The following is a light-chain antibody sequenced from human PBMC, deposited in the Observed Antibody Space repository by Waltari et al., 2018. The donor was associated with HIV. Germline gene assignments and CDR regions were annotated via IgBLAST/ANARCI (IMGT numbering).Light chain of an antibody. CDR3: QQTYTIPPT. CDR1: QNVFYSSNNRNY. V-gene: IGKV4-1*01. J-gene: IGKJ4*01. Sequence: DIVMTQSPDSLAVPLGERATIKCKPSQNVFYSSNNRNYLSWYQQKPGQPPKLIIYCASSRQSGVPDRFSGSGSGTDFTLTISSLQAEDVAVYFCQQTYTIPPTFGGGTKVEIK. CDR2: CAS.